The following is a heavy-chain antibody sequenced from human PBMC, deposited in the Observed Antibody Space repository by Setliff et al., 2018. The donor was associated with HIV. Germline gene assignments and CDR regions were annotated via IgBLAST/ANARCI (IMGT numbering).Heavy chain of an antibody. CDR1: GFTFDDYG. CDR2: INWNGGST. J-gene: IGHJ4*02. V-gene: IGHV3-20*04. CDR3: ASARIPTGGTSTSFDF. Sequence: PGGSLRLSCAASGFTFDDYGMSWIRQAPGKGLEWVSGINWNGGSTGYADSVKGRFAISRDNSKNTLYLQMDSLRAEDTAVYYCASARIPTGGTSTSFDFWGQGALVTVSS. D-gene: IGHD1-1*01.